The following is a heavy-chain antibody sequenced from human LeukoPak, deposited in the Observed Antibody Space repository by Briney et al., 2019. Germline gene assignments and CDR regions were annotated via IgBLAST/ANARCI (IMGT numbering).Heavy chain of an antibody. D-gene: IGHD3/OR15-3a*01. CDR3: ARGGTDGVSYNYAMDV. CDR2: INHSGGT. Sequence: PSETLSLTCAVSGASISSSNWWSWVRQPPGRGLEWIGDINHSGGTNYNPSLKSRVTISVDTSKKQFSLRLTSVTAADTAVYYCARGGTDGVSYNYAMDVWGQGTTVTVSS. CDR1: GASISSSNW. J-gene: IGHJ6*02. V-gene: IGHV4-4*02.